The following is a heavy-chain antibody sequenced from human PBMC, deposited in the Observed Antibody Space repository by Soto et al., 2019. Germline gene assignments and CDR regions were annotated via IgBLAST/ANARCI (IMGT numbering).Heavy chain of an antibody. CDR3: ASHPLTWSDADS. Sequence: SETLSLTCTVSGGSITSSEYYWAWIRQPPWKGLQFVGTIYYSGSSYSNPSLKSQLSMSVDTSKNQFSLTMKSVTAADTGVYYCASHPLTWSDADSWGPGXLVTVSS. V-gene: IGHV4-39*01. J-gene: IGHJ4*02. D-gene: IGHD1-1*01. CDR2: IYYSGSS. CDR1: GGSITSSEYY.